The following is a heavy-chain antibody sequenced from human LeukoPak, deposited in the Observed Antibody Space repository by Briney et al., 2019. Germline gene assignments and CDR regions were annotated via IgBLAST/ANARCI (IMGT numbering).Heavy chain of an antibody. Sequence: SETLSLTCTVSGGSISSSCWSWIRQPPGNGLEWIGYICYSGSTYYNPSLKSRVTISVDTSKNQFSLKLSSVTAADTAVYYCARLAATRNWWFDPWGQGTLVTVSS. V-gene: IGHV4-59*08. J-gene: IGHJ5*02. CDR3: ARLAATRNWWFDP. CDR2: ICYSGST. CDR1: GGSISSSC. D-gene: IGHD1-1*01.